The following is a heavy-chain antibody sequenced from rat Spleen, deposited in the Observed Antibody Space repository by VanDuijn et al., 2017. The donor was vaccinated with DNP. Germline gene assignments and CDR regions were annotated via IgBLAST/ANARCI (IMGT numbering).Heavy chain of an antibody. CDR1: GFTFSDYN. CDR3: AKGGDYNWFAY. D-gene: IGHD4-2*01. V-gene: IGHV5S10*01. CDR2: IIYDGSRT. Sequence: EVQLMESGGGLVQPGGSLRLSCAASGFTFSDYNMAWVRQAPKKGLEWVATIIYDGSRTYYRDSVKGRFTISRDNAKTTLYLQLNSLRSEDTATYYCAKGGDYNWFAYWGQGTLVTVSS. J-gene: IGHJ3*01.